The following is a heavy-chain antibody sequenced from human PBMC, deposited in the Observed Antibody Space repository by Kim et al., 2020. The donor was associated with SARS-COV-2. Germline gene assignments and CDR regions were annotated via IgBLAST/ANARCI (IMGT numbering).Heavy chain of an antibody. Sequence: GGSLRLSFAASGFTFSNAWMSWVRQAPGKGLEWVGRIKSKTDGGTTDYAAPVKGRFTISRDATKNTLYLQMNSLKTEDTAVYYCTTDHSTVTLYYYGMDVWGQGTTVTVSS. V-gene: IGHV3-15*01. D-gene: IGHD4-17*01. CDR3: TTDHSTVTLYYYGMDV. J-gene: IGHJ6*02. CDR2: IKSKTDGGTT. CDR1: GFTFSNAW.